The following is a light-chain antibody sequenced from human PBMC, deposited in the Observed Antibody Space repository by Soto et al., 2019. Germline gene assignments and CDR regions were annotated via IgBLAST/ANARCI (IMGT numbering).Light chain of an antibody. CDR1: QSIATW. CDR3: QQYYSLYT. J-gene: IGKJ2*01. Sequence: DIQLTQSPSTLSASEGDRVTLTCRASQSIATWLAWYQQKPGKAPKLLIYDAYKLESGVPPRFSGGGAGTEGAPAIISLQPDDFATYYYQQYYSLYTFGQGTKLEIK. CDR2: DAY. V-gene: IGKV1-5*01.